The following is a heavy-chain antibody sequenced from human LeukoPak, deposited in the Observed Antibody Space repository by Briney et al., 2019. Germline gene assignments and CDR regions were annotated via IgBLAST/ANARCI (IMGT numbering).Heavy chain of an antibody. Sequence: PGGSLRLSCAASGFTFTTYTMNWVRQTPGKGLEWVSFISSSSSAIYYADSVKGRFTISRDNAKNSLFRQMNSLRAEDTAVYYCAREYSSSSGRAFDIWGQGTMVTVSS. V-gene: IGHV3-48*01. CDR2: ISSSSSAI. CDR3: AREYSSSSGRAFDI. D-gene: IGHD6-6*01. CDR1: GFTFTTYT. J-gene: IGHJ3*02.